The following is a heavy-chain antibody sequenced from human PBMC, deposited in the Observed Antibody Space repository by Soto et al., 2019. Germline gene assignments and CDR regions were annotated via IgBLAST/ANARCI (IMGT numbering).Heavy chain of an antibody. CDR2: VYATGTT. J-gene: IGHJ5*02. V-gene: IGHV4-4*07. CDR3: VRDGSKSLRDWFDP. CDR1: GGSISKFY. Sequence: TLSLTCNVSGGSISKFYWAWIRKTAGNGLEWMGRVYATGTTDYNPSLRSRVAMSVDISKKTFSLRLRSVTGADSGVYYCVRDGSKSLRDWFDPWGQGILVTVSS.